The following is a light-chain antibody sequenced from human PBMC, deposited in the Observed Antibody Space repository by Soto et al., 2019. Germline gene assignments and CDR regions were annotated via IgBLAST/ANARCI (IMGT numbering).Light chain of an antibody. Sequence: EIVLTQSPGTLSLSPGERGTLSCRASQSVSSGYLAWYQQKPGQAPRLLIYDASSRATGIPDRFSGSGSGTDFTLTISSPQPEDFATYYCLQHNSYPLTFGGGTKVDI. CDR3: LQHNSYPLT. CDR2: DAS. CDR1: QSVSSGY. J-gene: IGKJ4*01. V-gene: IGKV3-20*01.